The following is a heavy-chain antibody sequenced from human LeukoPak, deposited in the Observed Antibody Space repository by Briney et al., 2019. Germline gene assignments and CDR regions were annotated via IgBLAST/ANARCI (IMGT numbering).Heavy chain of an antibody. CDR2: IYTSGST. Sequence: KPSHTLSLTCTVYGASISSYYLRSIRQPAGKGLGWIGRIYTSGSTNYHPSLKSRVTMSVDTSKNQFSLKLSSVTAADTAVYYCARDFYGDYRNYYYYGMDVWGEGTTVTVSS. V-gene: IGHV4-4*07. D-gene: IGHD4-17*01. CDR1: GASISSYY. CDR3: ARDFYGDYRNYYYYGMDV. J-gene: IGHJ6*04.